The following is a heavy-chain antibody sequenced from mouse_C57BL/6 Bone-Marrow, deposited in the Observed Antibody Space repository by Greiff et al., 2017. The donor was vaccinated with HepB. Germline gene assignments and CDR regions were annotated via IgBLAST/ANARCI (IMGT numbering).Heavy chain of an antibody. CDR1: GFSLSTFGMG. Sequence: QVTLKESGPGILQPSQTLSLTCSFSGFSLSTFGMGVGWIRQPSGKGLEWLAHIWWDDDKYYHPALKSRLSISKDTSKNQLFRKIAHVDTADTATYYCARIVWVLLDYWGQGTTLTVSS. V-gene: IGHV8-8*01. CDR3: ARIVWVLLDY. J-gene: IGHJ2*01. D-gene: IGHD2-3*01. CDR2: IWWDDDK.